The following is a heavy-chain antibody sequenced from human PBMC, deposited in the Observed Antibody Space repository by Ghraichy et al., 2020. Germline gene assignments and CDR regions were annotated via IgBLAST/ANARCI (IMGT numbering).Heavy chain of an antibody. Sequence: GESLNISCTASGFSFSGSDVHWVRQASGKGLEWVGRIRSRPNNYATTYAASVTGRFTISRDDSKNTAFLQMNSLKTEDTAIYFCTRIGGNPNVPQGMGYWGQGTLVTVSS. CDR1: GFSFSGSD. V-gene: IGHV3-73*01. J-gene: IGHJ4*02. D-gene: IGHD1-14*01. CDR3: TRIGGNPNVPQGMGY. CDR2: IRSRPNNYAT.